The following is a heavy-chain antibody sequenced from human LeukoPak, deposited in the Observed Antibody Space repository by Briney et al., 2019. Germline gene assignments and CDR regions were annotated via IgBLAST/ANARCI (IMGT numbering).Heavy chain of an antibody. V-gene: IGHV3-23*01. CDR1: GVTFSSYG. Sequence: TAGSLSLSCAASGVTFSSYGMSWGRQAPGTGLEWVSGVSISGDNTYYADSVKGRFTISRDNSKNTLYLQMNSVRAEDTAVYYCATLSVAAADWDDDYWGQGTLLTVSS. J-gene: IGHJ4*02. CDR2: VSISGDNT. D-gene: IGHD6-13*01. CDR3: ATLSVAAADWDDDY.